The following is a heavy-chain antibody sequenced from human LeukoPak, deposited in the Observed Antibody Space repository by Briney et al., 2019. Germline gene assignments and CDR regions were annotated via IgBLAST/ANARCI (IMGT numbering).Heavy chain of an antibody. CDR2: ISGSGGST. J-gene: IGHJ4*02. CDR1: GFTFSSYA. Sequence: GGSLRLSCAASGFTFSSYAMSWVRQAPGKGLEWVSAISGSGGSTYYADSVKGRFTISRDNAKNSLYLQMNSLRAEDTAVYYCARDGGSGSYYYLYYFDYWGQGTLVTVSS. D-gene: IGHD3-10*01. V-gene: IGHV3-23*01. CDR3: ARDGGSGSYYYLYYFDY.